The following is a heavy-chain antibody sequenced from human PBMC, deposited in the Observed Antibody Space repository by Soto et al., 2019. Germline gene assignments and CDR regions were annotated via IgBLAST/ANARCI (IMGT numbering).Heavy chain of an antibody. V-gene: IGHV1-69*13. CDR2: IIPIFGTA. Sequence: SVKVSCKASGGTFSSYAISWVRQAPGQGLEWMGGIIPIFGTANYAQKFQGRVTITADESTSTAYMELSSLRSEDTAVYYCARGHYYDSSGYYYYYYGMDVWGQGTTVTVSS. CDR1: GGTFSSYA. J-gene: IGHJ6*02. D-gene: IGHD3-22*01. CDR3: ARGHYYDSSGYYYYYYGMDV.